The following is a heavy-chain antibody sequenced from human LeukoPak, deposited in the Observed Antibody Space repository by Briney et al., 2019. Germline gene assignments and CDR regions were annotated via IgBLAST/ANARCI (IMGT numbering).Heavy chain of an antibody. J-gene: IGHJ4*02. CDR3: AKDLSASVDWSMDY. CDR2: IWYNGSRK. Sequence: PGRSLRLSCTASGFTFSAFGMHWVRQAPGKGLEWVAVIWYNGSRKYYADSVKGRFTISRDNSQNTLYLHMNNLRAEDTAVYYCAKDLSASVDWSMDYWGQGTLVTVSS. V-gene: IGHV3-33*06. D-gene: IGHD3/OR15-3a*01. CDR1: GFTFSAFG.